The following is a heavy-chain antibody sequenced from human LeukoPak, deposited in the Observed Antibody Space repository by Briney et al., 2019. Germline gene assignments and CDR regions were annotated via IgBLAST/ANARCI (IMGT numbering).Heavy chain of an antibody. Sequence: GASVKVSCKASGGTFSSYAISWVRQAPGQGLEWMGRIIPILGIANYAQKFQGRVTITADKSTSTAYMELSSLRPEDTAVYYCARFFTGSGNTRGAFDIWGQGTMVTVSS. J-gene: IGHJ3*02. CDR3: ARFFTGSGNTRGAFDI. V-gene: IGHV1-69*04. D-gene: IGHD3-10*01. CDR1: GGTFSSYA. CDR2: IIPILGIA.